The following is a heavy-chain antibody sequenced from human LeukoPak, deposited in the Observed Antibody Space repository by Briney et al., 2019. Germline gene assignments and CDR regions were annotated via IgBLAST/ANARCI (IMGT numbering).Heavy chain of an antibody. CDR1: GFTFSSYG. Sequence: PGRSLRLSCAASGFTFSSYGMHWVRQAPGKGLEWVAVIWYDGSNKYYADSVKGRFSISRDNSKNTLYLQMNSLRAEDTAVYYCAKGESHPGHFDSWGQGTLVTVSS. CDR3: AKGESHPGHFDS. J-gene: IGHJ4*02. D-gene: IGHD3-10*01. CDR2: IWYDGSNK. V-gene: IGHV3-33*06.